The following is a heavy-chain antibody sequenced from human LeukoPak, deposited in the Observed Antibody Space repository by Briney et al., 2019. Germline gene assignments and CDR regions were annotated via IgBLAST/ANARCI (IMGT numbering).Heavy chain of an antibody. CDR3: ARGIVLLVYEHGMDV. V-gene: IGHV1-18*01. Sequence: GASVKVSCKASGYTFTSYGISWVRQAPGQGLERMGWISAYNGNTNYAQKLQGRVTMTTDTSTSTAYMELRSLRSDDTAVYYCARGIVLLVYEHGMDVWGQGTTVTVSS. CDR1: GYTFTSYG. D-gene: IGHD2-8*01. J-gene: IGHJ6*02. CDR2: ISAYNGNT.